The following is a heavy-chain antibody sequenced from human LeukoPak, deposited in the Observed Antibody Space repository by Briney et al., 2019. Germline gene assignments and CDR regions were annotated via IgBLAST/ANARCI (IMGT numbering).Heavy chain of an antibody. D-gene: IGHD3-10*01. CDR2: ISAYNGNT. Sequence: ASVKVSCTASGYTFTSYGISWVRQAPGKGLEWMGCISAYNGNTNYAQKLQGRVTMTTDTSTRTAYMELRSLRSDDTAVYYCARDFDGSGSYGEFDPWGQGTLVTVSS. CDR1: GYTFTSYG. V-gene: IGHV1-18*04. J-gene: IGHJ5*02. CDR3: ARDFDGSGSYGEFDP.